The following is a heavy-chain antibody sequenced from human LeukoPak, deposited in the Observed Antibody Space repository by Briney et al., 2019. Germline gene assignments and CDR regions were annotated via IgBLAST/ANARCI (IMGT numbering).Heavy chain of an antibody. D-gene: IGHD1-26*01. J-gene: IGHJ4*02. V-gene: IGHV4-39*01. Sequence: PSETLSLTCTVSGGSIYSTTFYWGWIRQPPGKGLEWIGSMYYDGSTYHNPSLKSRVTISVDTSNNQFSLKLTSVTAADTAVYFCARRSDSGSDDGEDYFDYWGREPWSPSPQ. CDR1: GGSIYSTTFY. CDR2: MYYDGST. CDR3: ARRSDSGSDDGEDYFDY.